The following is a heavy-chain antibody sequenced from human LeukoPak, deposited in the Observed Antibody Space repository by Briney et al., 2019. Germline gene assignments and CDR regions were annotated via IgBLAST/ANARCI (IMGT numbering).Heavy chain of an antibody. D-gene: IGHD3-22*01. CDR1: GLTFSDYY. CDR3: ARDRLGDYDHSGYYDK. V-gene: IGHV3-11*01. Sequence: GGSLRLSCAASGLTFSDYYMSWIRQAPGKGLEWISYICDSGRTICYADSVKGRFTISRDNAKNSVYLQMNNLGAEDTAVYYCARDRLGDYDHSGYYDKWGQGTLVTVSS. J-gene: IGHJ4*02. CDR2: ICDSGRTI.